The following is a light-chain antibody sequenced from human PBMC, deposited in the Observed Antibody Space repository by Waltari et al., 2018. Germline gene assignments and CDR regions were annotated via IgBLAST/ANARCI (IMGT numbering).Light chain of an antibody. CDR1: QSVRRY. CDR2: GAS. CDR3: QQHVPFPAT. J-gene: IGKJ1*01. Sequence: IVLTQSPGSYSLSPGEPETLSCGASQSVRRYLFWYQQKTGPAPSLLIYGASSRATGIPDRFSGSGSGTDFSLTISRLEPEDFAVYYCQQHVPFPATFGQGTKVEIK. V-gene: IGKV3-20*01.